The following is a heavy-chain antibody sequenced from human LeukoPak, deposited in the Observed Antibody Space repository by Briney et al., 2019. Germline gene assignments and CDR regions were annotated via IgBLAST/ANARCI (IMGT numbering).Heavy chain of an antibody. J-gene: IGHJ3*02. CDR3: ARVNEYSSSWTPDDAFDI. Sequence: GGSLRLSCAASGFTFSSYSMNWVRQAPGKGLEWVANIKQDGSDKYYVDSVKGRFTISRDNAKNSLYLQMNSLRAEDTAVYYCARVNEYSSSWTPDDAFDIWGQGTMVTVSS. D-gene: IGHD6-13*01. CDR2: IKQDGSDK. CDR1: GFTFSSYS. V-gene: IGHV3-7*03.